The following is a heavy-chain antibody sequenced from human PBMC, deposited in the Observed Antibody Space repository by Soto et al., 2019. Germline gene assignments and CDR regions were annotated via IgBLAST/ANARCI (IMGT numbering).Heavy chain of an antibody. CDR2: ISAYSSNT. CDR3: ARDGTPRVPASMYWFDP. J-gene: IGHJ5*02. V-gene: IGHV1-18*01. CDR1: GYTFTSYG. Sequence: ASVKVSCKAPGYTFTSYGINWVRQAPGQGLEWMAWISAYSSNTKYSQKFQGRVSMTTDTPTSTAYMELRSLRSDDTAVYYCARDGTPRVPASMYWFDPWGQGTLVTVSS. D-gene: IGHD2-2*01.